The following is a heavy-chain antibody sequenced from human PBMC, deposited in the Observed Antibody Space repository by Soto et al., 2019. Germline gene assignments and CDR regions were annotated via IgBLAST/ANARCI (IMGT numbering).Heavy chain of an antibody. D-gene: IGHD3-22*01. CDR2: ISGSGGST. CDR1: GFTFSSYA. J-gene: IGHJ4*02. CDR3: AKGGGNYYDSSGPFDY. Sequence: EVQLLESGGGLVQPGGSLRLSCAASGFTFSSYAMSWVRQAPGKGLEWVSAISGSGGSTYYAESVKGRFTISRDNSKNTLYLQMNSLRAEDTAVYYCAKGGGNYYDSSGPFDYWGQGTLVTVSS. V-gene: IGHV3-23*01.